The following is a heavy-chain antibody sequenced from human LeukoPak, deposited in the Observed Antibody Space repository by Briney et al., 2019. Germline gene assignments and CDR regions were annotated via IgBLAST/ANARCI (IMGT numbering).Heavy chain of an antibody. J-gene: IGHJ4*02. CDR2: TNHSGST. CDR3: ARGAMGATFGLEPKPADY. CDR1: GGSFSGYY. D-gene: IGHD1-26*01. Sequence: PSETLSLTCAVYGGSFSGYYWSWIRQPPGKGLEWIGETNHSGSTNYNPSLKSRVTISVDTSKNQFSLKLSSVTAADTAVYYCARGAMGATFGLEPKPADYWGQGTLVTVSS. V-gene: IGHV4-34*01.